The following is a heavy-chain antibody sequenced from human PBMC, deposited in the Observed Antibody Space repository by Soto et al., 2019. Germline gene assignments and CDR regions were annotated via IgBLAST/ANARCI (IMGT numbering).Heavy chain of an antibody. CDR2: IDSSSTAI. V-gene: IGHV3-21*02. CDR1: GFTFSLYT. J-gene: IGHJ4*02. Sequence: EVQLVESGGGLVKPGGSLRLSCVASGFTFSLYTMNWVRQAPGKGLEWLSSIDSSSTAIYYADSMRGRVTISSDNAKNSLYLEMYSLEVEDTAVYYCASTSAVTTSPDLFWGQGTLVNVSS. D-gene: IGHD4-17*01. CDR3: ASTSAVTTSPDLF.